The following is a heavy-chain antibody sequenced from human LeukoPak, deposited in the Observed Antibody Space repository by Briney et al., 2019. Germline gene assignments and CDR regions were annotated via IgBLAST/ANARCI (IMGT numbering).Heavy chain of an antibody. D-gene: IGHD3-22*01. CDR3: ARDRDYYDSSGYWAFDI. V-gene: IGHV4-59*01. Sequence: PSETLSLTCGVHGGSFSGYHWSWIRQPPGKGLEWIGYIYYSGSTNYNPSLKSRVTISVDTSKNQFSLKLSSVTAADTAVYYRARDRDYYDSSGYWAFDIWGQGTMVTVSS. CDR2: IYYSGST. CDR1: GGSFSGYH. J-gene: IGHJ3*02.